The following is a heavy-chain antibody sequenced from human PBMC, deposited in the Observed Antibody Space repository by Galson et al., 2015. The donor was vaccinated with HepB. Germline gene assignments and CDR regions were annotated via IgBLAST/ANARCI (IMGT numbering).Heavy chain of an antibody. J-gene: IGHJ4*02. Sequence: SLRLSCAASGFTFSSYGMHWVRQAPGKGLEWVAVISYDGSNKYYADSVKGRFTISRDNSKNTLYLQMNSLRAEDTAVYYCAKDRGDSSSWYFDYWGQGTLVTVSS. V-gene: IGHV3-30*18. CDR3: AKDRGDSSSWYFDY. D-gene: IGHD6-13*01. CDR2: ISYDGSNK. CDR1: GFTFSSYG.